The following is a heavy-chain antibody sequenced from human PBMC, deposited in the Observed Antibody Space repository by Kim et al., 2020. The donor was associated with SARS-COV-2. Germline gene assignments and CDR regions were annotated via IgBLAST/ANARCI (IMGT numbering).Heavy chain of an antibody. Sequence: GESLKISCKGSGYSFISYWISWVRQMPGKGLEWMGRIDPSDSYTNYSPSFQGHVTISADKSISTAYLQWSSLKASDTAMYYCTRHNWGGSSPVSSWGQGTLVTVSS. CDR3: TRHNWGGSSPVSS. CDR2: IDPSDSYT. D-gene: IGHD7-27*01. V-gene: IGHV5-10-1*01. J-gene: IGHJ5*02. CDR1: GYSFISYW.